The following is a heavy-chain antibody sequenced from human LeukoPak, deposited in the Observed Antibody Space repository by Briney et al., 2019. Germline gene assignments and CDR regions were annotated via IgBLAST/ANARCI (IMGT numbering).Heavy chain of an antibody. Sequence: GGSLRLSCAASGFTVSDIYMNWVRQAPGKGLGWVSVIYSGGTTFYAESVKGRFTISRDNSQNTVYLQLNGLRVEDTAIYYCARGSVGAAGRLDYWGQGTLVTVSS. CDR3: ARGSVGAAGRLDY. CDR1: GFTVSDIY. J-gene: IGHJ4*02. CDR2: IYSGGTT. V-gene: IGHV3-66*01. D-gene: IGHD6-13*01.